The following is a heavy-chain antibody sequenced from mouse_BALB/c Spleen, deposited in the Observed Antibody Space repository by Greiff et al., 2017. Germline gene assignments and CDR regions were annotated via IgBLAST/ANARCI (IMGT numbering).Heavy chain of an antibody. J-gene: IGHJ3*01. V-gene: IGHV14-1*02. D-gene: IGHD3-1*01. CDR2: IDPENGNT. Sequence: VQLQQSGAELVRPGALVKLSCKASGFNIKDYYMHWVKQRPEQGLEWIGWIDPENGNTIYDPKFQGKASITADTSSNTAYLQLSSLTSEDTAVYYCARSSGYRYWGQGTLVTVSA. CDR3: ARSSGYRY. CDR1: GFNIKDYY.